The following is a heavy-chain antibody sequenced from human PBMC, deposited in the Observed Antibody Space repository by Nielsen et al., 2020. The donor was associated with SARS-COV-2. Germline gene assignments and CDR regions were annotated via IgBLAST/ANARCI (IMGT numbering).Heavy chain of an antibody. J-gene: IGHJ4*02. CDR2: ISYDANNI. CDR1: GFDFRSHA. V-gene: IGHV3-30*04. CDR3: ARGRFSSSYYFDF. Sequence: GGSLRLSCVASGFDFRSHAMHWVRQAPGKGLEWVAAISYDANNIFYSDSVRGQFSISRDNSRNTLSLQMLSLRREDTAVYHCARGRFSSSYYFDFWGQGTLVTVSS. D-gene: IGHD6-13*01.